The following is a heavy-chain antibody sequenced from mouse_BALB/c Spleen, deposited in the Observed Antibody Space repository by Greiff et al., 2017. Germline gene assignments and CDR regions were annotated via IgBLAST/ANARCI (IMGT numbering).Heavy chain of an antibody. Sequence: VQLQQSGAELVRPGSSVKISCKASGYAFSSYWMNWVKQRPGQGLEWIGQIYPGDGDTNYNGKFKGKATLTADKSSSTAYMQLSSLTSEDSAVYFCARETPVVAYYFDDWGQGTTLTVSS. CDR3: ARETPVVAYYFDD. D-gene: IGHD1-1*01. V-gene: IGHV1-80*01. J-gene: IGHJ2*01. CDR2: IYPGDGDT. CDR1: GYAFSSYW.